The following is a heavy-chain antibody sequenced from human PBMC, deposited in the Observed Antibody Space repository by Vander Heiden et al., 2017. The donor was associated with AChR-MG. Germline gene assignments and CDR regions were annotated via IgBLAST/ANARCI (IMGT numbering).Heavy chain of an antibody. D-gene: IGHD3-10*01. CDR1: GGTFSSYA. Sequence: QVQLVQSGAEVKKPGSSVKVSCKASGGTFSSYAISWVRQAPGQGLEWMGRIIPILGIANYAQKVQGRVTITADKSTSTAYMELSSLRSEDTAVYYCARSGSGSYYNGFDPWGQGTLVTVSS. J-gene: IGHJ5*02. V-gene: IGHV1-69*04. CDR2: IIPILGIA. CDR3: ARSGSGSYYNGFDP.